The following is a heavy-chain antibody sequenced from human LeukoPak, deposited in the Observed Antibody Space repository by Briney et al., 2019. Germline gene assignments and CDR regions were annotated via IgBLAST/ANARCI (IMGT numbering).Heavy chain of an antibody. D-gene: IGHD1-20*01. Sequence: PGGSLRLSCAASGFTFSTYEMNWVRQAPGKGLEWVSYISSSGSTIYYADSVKGRFTIPRDNAKNSLYLQMNSLRAEDTAVYYCAREGAYNWNAADAFDIWGQGAMVTVSS. CDR2: ISSSGSTI. CDR3: AREGAYNWNAADAFDI. V-gene: IGHV3-48*03. CDR1: GFTFSTYE. J-gene: IGHJ3*02.